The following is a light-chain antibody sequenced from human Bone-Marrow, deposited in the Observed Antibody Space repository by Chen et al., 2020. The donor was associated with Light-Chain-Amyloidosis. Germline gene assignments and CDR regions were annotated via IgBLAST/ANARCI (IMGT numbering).Light chain of an antibody. J-gene: IGLJ3*02. CDR2: KNP. Sequence: SFELTQPPSVSVSPGQTARITFSGHALPNHCAYWYQQKGGPAPLPIILKNPERPSGIPERCAGASAVTKVKLKISGVQAEEEDVYYCESADSSDIGAFGGGTKLTVL. CDR3: ESADSSDIGA. CDR1: ALPNHC. V-gene: IGLV3-25*02.